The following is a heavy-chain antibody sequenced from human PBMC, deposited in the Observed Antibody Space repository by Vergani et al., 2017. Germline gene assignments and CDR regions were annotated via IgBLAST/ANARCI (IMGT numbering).Heavy chain of an antibody. V-gene: IGHV3-11*05. CDR3: ARAISDTAKAHYYFDY. CDR2: ISSSSSYT. D-gene: IGHD5-18*01. J-gene: IGHJ4*02. Sequence: QVQLVESGGGLVKPGGSLRLSCAASGFTFSDYYMSWIRQAPGKGLEWVSYISSSSSYTNYADSVKGRFTISRDNAKNSLYLQMNSLRAEDTAVYYCARAISDTAKAHYYFDYWGQGTLVTVSS. CDR1: GFTFSDYY.